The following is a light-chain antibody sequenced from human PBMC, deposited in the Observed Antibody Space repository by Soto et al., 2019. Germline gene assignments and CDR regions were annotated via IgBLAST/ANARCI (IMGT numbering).Light chain of an antibody. CDR2: GAS. V-gene: IGKV3-15*01. CDR1: QNVNNN. CDR3: QQYLSWPLT. Sequence: EIGMTQSPASLSVSPGERATLSCRASQNVNNNLAWYQQKPGQAPRLLIHGASTRASGIPGTFSCSGSGTEFTLTIGGLQSEDFAVYYCQQYLSWPLTFGGGTKVEIK. J-gene: IGKJ4*01.